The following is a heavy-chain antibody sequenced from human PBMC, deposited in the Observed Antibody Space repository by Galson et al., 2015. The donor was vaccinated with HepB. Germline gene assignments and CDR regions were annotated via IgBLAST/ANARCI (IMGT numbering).Heavy chain of an antibody. CDR1: GFTFSSYA. Sequence: SLRLSCAASGFTFSSYAMSWVRQAPGKGLEWVSAISGSGGSTYYADSVKGRFTISRDNSKNTLYLQMNSLRAEDTAVYYCARYIVVVTARTPGAFDIWGQGTMVTVSS. CDR3: ARYIVVVTARTPGAFDI. CDR2: ISGSGGST. J-gene: IGHJ3*02. D-gene: IGHD2-21*02. V-gene: IGHV3-23*01.